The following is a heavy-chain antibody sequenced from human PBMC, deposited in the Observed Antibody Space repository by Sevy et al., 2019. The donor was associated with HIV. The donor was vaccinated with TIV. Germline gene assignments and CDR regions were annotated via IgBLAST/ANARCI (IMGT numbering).Heavy chain of an antibody. CDR3: ARTRGPYSTSSRYYFDY. V-gene: IGHV3-33*01. CDR1: GFTFSSYG. J-gene: IGHJ4*02. D-gene: IGHD2-8*01. CDR2: GWYDGSNT. Sequence: GGSLRLSCAASGFTFSSYGMHWVRQAPGKGLEWVAVGWYDGSNTNYANSVMGRFTISRDNSKNTLYLQMNSLRAEDTAVYHCARTRGPYSTSSRYYFDYWGQGILVTVSS.